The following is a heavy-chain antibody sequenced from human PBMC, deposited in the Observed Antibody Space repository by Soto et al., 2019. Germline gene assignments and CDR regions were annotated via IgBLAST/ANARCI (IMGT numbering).Heavy chain of an antibody. D-gene: IGHD3-22*01. CDR3: ARDVGYHYDGSPSGQFDF. CDR1: GNSISTTNW. Sequence: SQTLSLTCAVFGNSISTTNWWSWVRHSPGKGLEWIGGIYHSGTSNYNPSLKSRVTISLDKSKNQFSLKLSSVTAADTAVYYCARDVGYHYDGSPSGQFDFWGQGTLVTVS. J-gene: IGHJ4*02. V-gene: IGHV4-4*02. CDR2: IYHSGTS.